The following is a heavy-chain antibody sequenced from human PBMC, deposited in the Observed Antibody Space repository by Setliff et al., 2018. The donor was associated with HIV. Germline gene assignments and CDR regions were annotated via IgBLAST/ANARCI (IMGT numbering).Heavy chain of an antibody. D-gene: IGHD3-9*01. J-gene: IGHJ3*02. CDR3: VRPLVIAFDTSDI. V-gene: IGHV5-51*01. CDR2: LYPSDSDA. CDR1: GYDSATYW. Sequence: ESLKISCKASGYDSATYWIGWVRQMPGKGLEWMGVLYPSDSDAIYSPTFQGRVTISADKATNTAYLQWASLKSSDTAIYYCVRPLVIAFDTSDIWGQGTMVTVSS.